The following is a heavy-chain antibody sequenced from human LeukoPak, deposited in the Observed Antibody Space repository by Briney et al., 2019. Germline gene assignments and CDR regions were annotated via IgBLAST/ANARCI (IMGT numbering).Heavy chain of an antibody. CDR3: ARDPAITMIPFGAFDI. V-gene: IGHV1-46*01. D-gene: IGHD3-22*01. CDR2: INPSGGST. CDR1: GYTFTSYY. J-gene: IGHJ3*02. Sequence: GASVKVSCKASGYTFTSYYMHWVRQAPGQGLEWMGIINPSGGSTSYAQKFQGRVTMTRDTSTSTAYMELRSLRSDDTAVHYCARDPAITMIPFGAFDIWGQGTMVTVSS.